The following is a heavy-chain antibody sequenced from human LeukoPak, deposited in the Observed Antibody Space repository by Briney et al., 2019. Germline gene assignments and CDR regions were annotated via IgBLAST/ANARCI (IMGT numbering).Heavy chain of an antibody. CDR1: GFTFSSYG. CDR2: LWYDGSNK. J-gene: IGHJ6*02. CDR3: ARVQSAYYYYYGMDV. V-gene: IGHV3-33*01. Sequence: QSGGSLRLSCAASGFTFSSYGMHWVRQAPGKGLEWVAVLWYDGSNKYYADSVKGRFTISRDNSKNTLYLQMNSLRAEDTAVYYCARVQSAYYYYYGMDVWGQGTTVTVSS.